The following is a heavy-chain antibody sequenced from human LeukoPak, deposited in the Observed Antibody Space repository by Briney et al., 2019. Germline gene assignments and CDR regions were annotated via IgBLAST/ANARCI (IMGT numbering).Heavy chain of an antibody. J-gene: IGHJ4*02. CDR3: ARGSEYSSSSNFDY. CDR2: INHSGST. CDR1: GGSFSGYY. V-gene: IGHV4-34*01. D-gene: IGHD6-6*01. Sequence: SETLSLTCAVYGGSFSGYYWSWIRQPPGKGLEWIGEINHSGSTNYNPSLKSRVTILVDTSKNQFSLKLSSVTAADTAVYYCARGSEYSSSSNFDYWGQGTLVTVSS.